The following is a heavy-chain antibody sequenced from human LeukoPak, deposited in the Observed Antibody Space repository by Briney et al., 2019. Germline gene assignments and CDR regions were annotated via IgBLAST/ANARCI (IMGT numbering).Heavy chain of an antibody. CDR3: AADPGTGEFDY. CDR2: FDPEVGET. V-gene: IGHV1-24*01. J-gene: IGHJ4*02. CDR1: GYTLTELS. Sequence: ASVKVSCKVSGYTLTELSMHWVRQAPGKGLEWMGGFDPEVGETIYAQKFQGRVTMIEDTSTDTAYMELSSLRSEDTAVYYCAADPGTGEFDYWGQGTLVTVSS. D-gene: IGHD7-27*01.